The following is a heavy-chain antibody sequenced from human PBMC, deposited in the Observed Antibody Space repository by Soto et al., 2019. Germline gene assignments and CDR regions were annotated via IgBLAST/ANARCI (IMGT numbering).Heavy chain of an antibody. D-gene: IGHD3-22*01. CDR2: IYHSGST. J-gene: IGHJ6*02. CDR1: GGSISSGGYS. CDR3: AGSGYYYNSGMDV. Sequence: QLQLQESGSGLVKPSQTLSLTCAVSGGSISSGGYSWSWIRQPPGKGLEWIGYIYHSGSTYYNPSLKSRVTISVDRSKNQFSLKLSSVTAADTAVYYCAGSGYYYNSGMDVWGQGTTVTVSS. V-gene: IGHV4-30-2*01.